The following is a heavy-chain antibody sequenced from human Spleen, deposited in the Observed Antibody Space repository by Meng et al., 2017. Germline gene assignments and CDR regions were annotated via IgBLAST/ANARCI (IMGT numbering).Heavy chain of an antibody. D-gene: IGHD4-23*01. Sequence: GESLKISCAASGFTFSNYEMNWVRQAPGKGLEWISYISSSGSTIYYADSVEGRFTISRDSAKNSLYLRMSSLRAEDTAVYYCARDRYGGGMDVWGQGTTVTVYS. V-gene: IGHV3-48*03. CDR3: ARDRYGGGMDV. CDR1: GFTFSNYE. J-gene: IGHJ6*02. CDR2: ISSSGSTI.